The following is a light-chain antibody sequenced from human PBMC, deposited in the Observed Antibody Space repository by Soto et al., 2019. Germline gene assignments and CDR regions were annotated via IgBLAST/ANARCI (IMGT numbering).Light chain of an antibody. V-gene: IGKV2-30*02. Sequence: IVLTQSPLSLPVTLGQPASISCRSSQSLVHSDGNTYLNWFQQRPGQSPRRLIYKASNRDSGVPDRFSGSGSGTDFTLSISRVEADDLGVYYCMQGITFTFGQGTKVDIK. CDR2: KAS. CDR3: MQGITFT. J-gene: IGKJ1*01. CDR1: QSLVHSDGNTY.